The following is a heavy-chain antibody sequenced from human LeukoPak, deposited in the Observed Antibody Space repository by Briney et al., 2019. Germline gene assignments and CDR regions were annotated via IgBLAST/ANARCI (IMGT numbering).Heavy chain of an antibody. D-gene: IGHD2-2*01. CDR3: AIAPEGYCSSTRCSTAEYFQH. J-gene: IGHJ1*01. Sequence: EASVKVSCKASGYTFTGYYMHWVRQPPGQGLEWMGWINPNSGGTNYAQKFQGRVTMTRDTSISTAYMELSRLRSDDTAVYYCAIAPEGYCSSTRCSTAEYFQHWGQGTLVTVSS. V-gene: IGHV1-2*02. CDR1: GYTFTGYY. CDR2: INPNSGGT.